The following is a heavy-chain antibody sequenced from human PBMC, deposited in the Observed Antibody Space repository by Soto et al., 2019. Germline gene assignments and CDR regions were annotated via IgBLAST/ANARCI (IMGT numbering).Heavy chain of an antibody. Sequence: QVQLVESGGGLVKPGGCLRLSCAASGFTFSDSYMSWIRQAPGKGLEWISYITFSGNTVYYADSLKCRFTISRDNAKNSLYLQMNRLRAEDTAVYYCARVSWREKYGMDVWGQGTTVTVSS. V-gene: IGHV3-11*01. J-gene: IGHJ6*02. CDR2: ITFSGNTV. CDR1: GFTFSDSY. CDR3: ARVSWREKYGMDV.